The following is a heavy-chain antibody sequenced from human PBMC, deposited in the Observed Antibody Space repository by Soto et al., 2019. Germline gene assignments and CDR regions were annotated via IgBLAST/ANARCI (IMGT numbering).Heavy chain of an antibody. J-gene: IGHJ4*02. Sequence: QVPLVQSGAEVKKPGASVKVSCKASGYTFTTFAMHWVRQAPGQRLEWMGWINAGNGDTKYSQKFQDRVTITRDTSASTAYMELTSLRSEDTAVYYCARVVPTDGPGEALDYFDYWGQGTLVTVSS. CDR2: INAGNGDT. D-gene: IGHD7-27*01. CDR1: GYTFTTFA. CDR3: ARVVPTDGPGEALDYFDY. V-gene: IGHV1-3*01.